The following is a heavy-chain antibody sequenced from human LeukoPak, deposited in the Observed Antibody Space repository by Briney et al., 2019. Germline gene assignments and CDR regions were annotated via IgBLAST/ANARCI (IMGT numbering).Heavy chain of an antibody. CDR3: ARGGIKGPHDAYDI. CDR2: ISGDGGTA. D-gene: IGHD3-10*01. Sequence: GGSLRLSCAASGFTFSSYAMHWVRQAPGKGLEYVSAISGDGGTAYYPNSVKGRFTISRDNSKNTLYLQMDSLRPEDMAVYYCARGGIKGPHDAYDIWGQGTVLTVSS. V-gene: IGHV3-64*01. J-gene: IGHJ3*02. CDR1: GFTFSSYA.